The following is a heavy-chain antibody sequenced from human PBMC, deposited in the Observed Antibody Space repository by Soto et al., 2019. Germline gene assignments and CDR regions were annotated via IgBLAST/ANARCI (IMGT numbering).Heavy chain of an antibody. CDR2: INPSGGST. D-gene: IGHD2-2*01. J-gene: IGHJ4*02. V-gene: IGHV1-46*01. CDR3: ARESRLNYFDY. CDR1: GYIFTSYY. Sequence: ASVKVSCKASGYIFTSYYMHWVRQAPGQGLEWMGIINPSGGSTSYAQKFQGRVTMTRDTSTSTVYMELSSLRSEDTAVYYCARESRLNYFDYWGQGTLVTVSS.